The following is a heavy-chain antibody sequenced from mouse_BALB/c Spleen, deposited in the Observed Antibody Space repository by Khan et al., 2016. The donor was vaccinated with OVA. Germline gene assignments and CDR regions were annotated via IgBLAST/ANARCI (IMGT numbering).Heavy chain of an antibody. V-gene: IGHV1-20*02. D-gene: IGHD1-1*01. Sequence: VQLQQSGPELVKPGASVKISCKASGYSFTGYFMNWVMQSHGKSLEWIGRINPHIGETFYNQKFKDKVTLTVDESSRTAHMELRSLASEDSAVYYCARKNGSDFDYWGQGTTLTVSS. CDR1: GYSFTGYF. J-gene: IGHJ2*01. CDR2: INPHIGET. CDR3: ARKNGSDFDY.